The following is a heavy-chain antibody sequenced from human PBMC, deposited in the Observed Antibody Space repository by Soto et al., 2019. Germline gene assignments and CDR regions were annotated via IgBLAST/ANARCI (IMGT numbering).Heavy chain of an antibody. CDR2: IYWDDDK. D-gene: IGHD6-19*01. Sequence: QITLKESGPTLVKPTQTLTLTCTFSGFSLSTTGVGVGWIRQPPGKALEWLAVIYWDDDKRYNPSLRSRLTISKDTSKNQVVLTMTNMDPVDTGTYYCAHRLAGYVSGWDQVCLDFWGQGALVTVSS. CDR1: GFSLSTTGVG. V-gene: IGHV2-5*02. J-gene: IGHJ4*02. CDR3: AHRLAGYVSGWDQVCLDF.